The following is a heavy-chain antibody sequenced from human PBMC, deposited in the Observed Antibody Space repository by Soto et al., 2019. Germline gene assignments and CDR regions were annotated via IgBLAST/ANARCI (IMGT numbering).Heavy chain of an antibody. Sequence: GGSLRLSCAASGFTFSSYSMNWVRQAPGKGLEWVSSISSSSSYIYYADSVKGRFTISRDNAKNSLYLQMNSLRAEDTAVYYCARDRTPCLYCSGGSCHDYWGQGTLVTASS. CDR3: ARDRTPCLYCSGGSCHDY. V-gene: IGHV3-21*01. D-gene: IGHD2-15*01. J-gene: IGHJ4*02. CDR1: GFTFSSYS. CDR2: ISSSSSYI.